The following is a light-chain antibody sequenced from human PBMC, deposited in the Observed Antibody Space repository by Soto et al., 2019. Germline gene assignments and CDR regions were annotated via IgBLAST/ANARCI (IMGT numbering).Light chain of an antibody. CDR1: QSVSSSY. Sequence: ESVLTQSPGTLSMSPGERATLSCRASQSVSSSYSAWYQQKPGQAPRLLIYRASSRATGIPDRFSGSGSGTAFTLTIGRLEPEDFAVYYCQQYGSSPFTFGAGTKVDIK. J-gene: IGKJ3*01. CDR2: RAS. CDR3: QQYGSSPFT. V-gene: IGKV3-20*01.